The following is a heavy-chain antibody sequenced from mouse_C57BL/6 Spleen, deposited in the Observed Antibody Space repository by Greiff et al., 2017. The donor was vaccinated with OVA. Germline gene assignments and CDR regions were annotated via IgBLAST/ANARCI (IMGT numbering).Heavy chain of an antibody. CDR2: INPSTGGT. J-gene: IGHJ3*01. V-gene: IGHV1-42*01. D-gene: IGHD3-2*02. CDR3: ARSRQLRLLFAY. CDR1: GYSFTGYY. Sequence: VQLQQSGPELVKPGASVKISCKASGYSFTGYYMNWVKQSPEKSLEWIGEINPSTGGTTYNQKFKAKATLTVDKSSSTAYMQLKSLTSEDSAVYYCARSRQLRLLFAYWGQGTLVTVSA.